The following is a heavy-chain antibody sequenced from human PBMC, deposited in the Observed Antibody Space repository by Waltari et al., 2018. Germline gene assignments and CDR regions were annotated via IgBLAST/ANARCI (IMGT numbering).Heavy chain of an antibody. J-gene: IGHJ4*02. CDR2: INDDGSRT. CDR1: GFTFSSHL. V-gene: IGHV3-74*01. Sequence: EVQMVESGGGLVQPGGSLRPSCAASGFTFSSHLMHWVRQGPGKGLVWVARINDDGSRTAYADSVKGRVTISRDNAKNILYLEMSSLTAEDTAVYYCGRESTTDWYVDHWGQGTLVTVSS. CDR3: GRESTTDWYVDH. D-gene: IGHD3-9*01.